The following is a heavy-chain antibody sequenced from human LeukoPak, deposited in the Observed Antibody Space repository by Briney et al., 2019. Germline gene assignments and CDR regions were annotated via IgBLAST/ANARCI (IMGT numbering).Heavy chain of an antibody. J-gene: IGHJ4*02. CDR1: GFTFSSYG. CDR2: ISYDGSNK. D-gene: IGHD3-22*01. Sequence: GGSLRLSCAASGFTFSSYGMHWVRQAPGKGLEWVAVISYDGSNKYYADSVKGRFTISRDNSKNTLYLQMNSLRAEDTAVYYCAKDRGSGYYGNFDCWGQGTLVTVSS. CDR3: AKDRGSGYYGNFDC. V-gene: IGHV3-30*18.